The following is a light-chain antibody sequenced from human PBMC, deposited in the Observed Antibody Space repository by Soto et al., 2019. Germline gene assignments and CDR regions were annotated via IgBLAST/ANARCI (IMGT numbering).Light chain of an antibody. CDR2: GEY. Sequence: EIFMKKSQATLSLSPGSRATLSWMAIQSVSSNLACYQQQPGQYTRIIIYGEYTRATGIPDRFSGSGSGTEFTLTISSMQSEDFAVYYCKLYDNWHQTFGKGTQLDIK. CDR3: KLYDNWHQT. V-gene: IGKV3-15*01. CDR1: QSVSSN. J-gene: IGKJ1*01.